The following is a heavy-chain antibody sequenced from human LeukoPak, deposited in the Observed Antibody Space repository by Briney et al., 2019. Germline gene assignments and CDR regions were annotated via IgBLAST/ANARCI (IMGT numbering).Heavy chain of an antibody. CDR3: ARDLRYFDSPRGYYGMDV. CDR1: GGSISSSSYY. J-gene: IGHJ6*02. CDR2: IYYSGST. Sequence: SETLSLTCTVSGGSISSSSYYWGWIRQPPGKGLEWIGSIYYSGSTYYNPSLKSRVTISVDTSKNQFSLKLSSVTAVDTAVYYCARDLRYFDSPRGYYGMDVWGQGTTVTVSS. V-gene: IGHV4-39*07. D-gene: IGHD3-9*01.